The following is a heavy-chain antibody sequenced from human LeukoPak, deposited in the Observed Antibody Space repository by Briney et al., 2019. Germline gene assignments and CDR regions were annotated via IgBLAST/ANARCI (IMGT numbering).Heavy chain of an antibody. CDR3: AEAHSSTFDI. CDR2: ISRSIRYI. V-gene: IGHV3-21*01. CDR1: GLTLSSYS. D-gene: IGHD2-2*01. J-gene: IGHJ3*02. Sequence: GRSRRPSCAVSGLTLSSYSVNWVSQAAGNGLEWVSSISRSIRYIYYTNSVTGRFTISRDNATNSPYLQMNSVRTADTAVNYRAEAHSSTFDIWGQGTMVTVSS.